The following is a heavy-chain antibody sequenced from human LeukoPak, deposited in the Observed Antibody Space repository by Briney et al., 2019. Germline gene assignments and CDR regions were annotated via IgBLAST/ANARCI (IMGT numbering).Heavy chain of an antibody. CDR2: IYTSGST. CDR3: ARDREQLETDAFDI. V-gene: IGHV4-4*07. Sequence: SETLSLTCTVSGGSISSYYWSWIRQPAGKGLEWIGRIYTSGSTNYNPSLKSRVTMSVDPSKNQFSLKLSSVTAADTAVYYCARDREQLETDAFDIWGQGTMVTVSS. CDR1: GGSISSYY. D-gene: IGHD1-1*01. J-gene: IGHJ3*02.